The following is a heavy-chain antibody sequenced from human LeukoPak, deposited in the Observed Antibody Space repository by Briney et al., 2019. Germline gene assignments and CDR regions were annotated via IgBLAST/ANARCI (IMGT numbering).Heavy chain of an antibody. V-gene: IGHV1-8*02. CDR2: MNPNSGNT. CDR1: GGTFSSYA. CDR3: ARGTRFYCSGGSCYLKYYYYYYGMDV. D-gene: IGHD2-15*01. Sequence: ASVKVSCKASGGTFSSYAINWVRQATGQGLEWMGWMNPNSGNTGYAQKFQGRVTMTRNTSISTAYMELSSLRSEDTAVYYCARGTRFYCSGGSCYLKYYYYYYGMDVWGQGTTVTVSS. J-gene: IGHJ6*02.